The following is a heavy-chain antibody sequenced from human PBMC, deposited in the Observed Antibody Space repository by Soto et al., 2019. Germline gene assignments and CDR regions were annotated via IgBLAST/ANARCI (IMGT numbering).Heavy chain of an antibody. CDR3: AGDLPNQWLAHFDY. CDR2: ISYDGSNK. J-gene: IGHJ4*02. Sequence: QVQLVESGGGVVQPGRSLRLSCAASGFTFSSYAMHWVRQAPGKGLEWVAVISYDGSNKYYADSVKGRFTISRDNSKNTLYLQMNSLRAEDTAVYYCAGDLPNQWLAHFDYWGQGTLVTVSS. D-gene: IGHD6-19*01. CDR1: GFTFSSYA. V-gene: IGHV3-30-3*01.